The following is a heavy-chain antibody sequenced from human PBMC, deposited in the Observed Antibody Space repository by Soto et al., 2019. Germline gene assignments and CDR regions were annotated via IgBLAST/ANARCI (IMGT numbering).Heavy chain of an antibody. CDR3: ASRDYGGNFDY. V-gene: IGHV1-46*01. CDR2: INPSGGST. D-gene: IGHD4-17*01. Sequence: QAPGQGLGWMGTINPSGGSTNYAQKFQGRVTMTRDTSTSTAYMELSSLRSEDTAVYYCASRDYGGNFDYWGQGTLVTVPQ. J-gene: IGHJ4*02.